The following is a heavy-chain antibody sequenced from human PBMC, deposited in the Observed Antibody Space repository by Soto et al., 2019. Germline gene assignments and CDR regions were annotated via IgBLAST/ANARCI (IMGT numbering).Heavy chain of an antibody. CDR2: ISGSGGST. CDR3: AKDPYYYDSSGYYGDGDY. D-gene: IGHD3-22*01. V-gene: IGHV3-23*01. CDR1: GFTFSSYA. J-gene: IGHJ4*02. Sequence: EVQLLESGGGLVQPGGSLRLSCAASGFTFSSYAMSWVRQAPGKGLEWVSAISGSGGSTYYADSVKGRFTISRDNSKNTLYLQMNSLRAEDTAVYYCAKDPYYYDSSGYYGDGDYWGQGTLVTVSS.